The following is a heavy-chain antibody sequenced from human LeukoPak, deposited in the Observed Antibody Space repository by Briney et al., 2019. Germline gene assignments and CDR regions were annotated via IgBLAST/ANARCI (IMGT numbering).Heavy chain of an antibody. D-gene: IGHD3-3*01. CDR2: ITSSGSTI. J-gene: IGHJ4*02. Sequence: GGALRLSCAASGFTFSDYYMSWIRQAPGKGLEWVSCITSSGSTIYYADSVKGRFTISRDNAKKSLYLQMNSLRAEDTAVYYCVREDFWSGYSNYFDYWGQGTLVTVSS. CDR1: GFTFSDYY. V-gene: IGHV3-11*01. CDR3: VREDFWSGYSNYFDY.